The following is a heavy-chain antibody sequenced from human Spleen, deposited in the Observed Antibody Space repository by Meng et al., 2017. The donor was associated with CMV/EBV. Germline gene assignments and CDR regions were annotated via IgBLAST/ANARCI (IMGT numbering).Heavy chain of an antibody. CDR3: ARDPEEGISAPDY. CDR1: GFTFKNYA. J-gene: IGHJ4*02. CDR2: ISYDGSNK. V-gene: IGHV3-30*04. D-gene: IGHD6-6*01. Sequence: AASGFTFKNYAMQWVRQAPGKGLEWVAWISYDGSNKYYADSVKGRFTISRDNSKNTLYLQMSSLRPEDTAVYYCARDPEEGISAPDYWGQGALVTVSS.